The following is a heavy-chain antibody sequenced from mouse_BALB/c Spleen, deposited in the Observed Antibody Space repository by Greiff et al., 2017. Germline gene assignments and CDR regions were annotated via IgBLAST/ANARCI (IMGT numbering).Heavy chain of an antibody. CDR1: GFSLTSYG. V-gene: IGHV2-9*02. J-gene: IGHJ4*01. Sequence: VHLVESGPGLVAPSQSLSITCTVSGFSLTSYGVHWVRQPPGKGLEWLGVIWAGGSTNYNSALMSRLSISKDNSKSQVFLKMNSLQTDDTAMYYCARDYYGSSPYAMDYWGQGTSVTVSS. CDR3: ARDYYGSSPYAMDY. D-gene: IGHD1-1*01. CDR2: IWAGGST.